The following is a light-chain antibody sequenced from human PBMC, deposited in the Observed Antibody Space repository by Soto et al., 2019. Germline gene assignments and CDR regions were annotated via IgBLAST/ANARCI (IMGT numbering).Light chain of an antibody. CDR1: SSDVGGYNY. Sequence: QSALTQPASVSGSPGQSITISCTGTSSDVGGYNYVSWYQQHPGKAPKLMIYDVSNRPSGVSNRFSGSKSGNTASLTISGLQAEDEADYYCSSYTSSSSYVVGTGTKLPS. CDR2: DVS. CDR3: SSYTSSSSYV. J-gene: IGLJ1*01. V-gene: IGLV2-14*01.